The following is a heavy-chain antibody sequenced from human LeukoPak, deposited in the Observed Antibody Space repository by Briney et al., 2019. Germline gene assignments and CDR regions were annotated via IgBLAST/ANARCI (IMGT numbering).Heavy chain of an antibody. CDR1: AYTLTELS. Sequence: ASVKVSCKVSAYTLTELSMHWVRQAPGKGLEWMGGFDPEDGETIYAQKFQGRVTMTEDTSTDTAYMELSSLRSEDTAVYYCASFYYYDSSGYPFEMDVWGQGTTVTVSS. CDR3: ASFYYYDSSGYPFEMDV. D-gene: IGHD3-22*01. J-gene: IGHJ6*02. CDR2: FDPEDGET. V-gene: IGHV1-24*01.